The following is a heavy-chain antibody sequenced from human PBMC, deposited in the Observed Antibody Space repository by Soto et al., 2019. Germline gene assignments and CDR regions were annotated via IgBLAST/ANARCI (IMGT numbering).Heavy chain of an antibody. V-gene: IGHV3-48*02. J-gene: IGHJ5*02. CDR2: ISIGSTTI. D-gene: IGHD2-8*01. Sequence: LRISCEASGFTFSSYSMNWVRQAPGKGLEWVSYISIGSTTIFYADSVKVRFTNSRDNAKNSLYLQMNSLRDEDTAVYYCARDNGMAGSFDPWGQGTLVTVSS. CDR1: GFTFSSYS. CDR3: ARDNGMAGSFDP.